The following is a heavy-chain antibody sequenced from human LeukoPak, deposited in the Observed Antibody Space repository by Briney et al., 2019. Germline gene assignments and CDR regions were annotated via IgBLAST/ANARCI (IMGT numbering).Heavy chain of an antibody. V-gene: IGHV1-8*02. Sequence: ASVKVSCKASGYTFTSYDINWVRQATGQGLEWMGWMNPNSGNTGYAQKFQGRVTMTEDTSTDTAYMELSSLRSEDTAVYYCATQGQKYYDFWSGFLDYWGQGTLVTVSS. J-gene: IGHJ4*02. CDR1: GYTFTSYD. CDR2: MNPNSGNT. CDR3: ATQGQKYYDFWSGFLDY. D-gene: IGHD3-3*01.